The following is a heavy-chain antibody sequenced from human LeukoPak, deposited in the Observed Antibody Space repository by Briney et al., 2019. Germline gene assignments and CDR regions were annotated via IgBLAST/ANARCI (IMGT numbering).Heavy chain of an antibody. CDR1: GGSVSSSSYY. D-gene: IGHD2-15*01. V-gene: IGHV4-39*07. Sequence: SETLSLTCTVSGGSVSSSSYYWGWIRQPPGKGLEWIGSIYYSGSTNYNPSLKSRVTITVDTSKNQFSLKLSSVTAADTAVYYCARVAAKTVDYWGQGTLVTVSS. CDR2: IYYSGST. J-gene: IGHJ4*02. CDR3: ARVAAKTVDY.